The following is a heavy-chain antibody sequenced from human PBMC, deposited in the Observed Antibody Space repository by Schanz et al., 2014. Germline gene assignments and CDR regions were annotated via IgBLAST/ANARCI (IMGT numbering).Heavy chain of an antibody. D-gene: IGHD3-22*01. Sequence: QVQLVQSGAEVKKPGASVRVSCKVSGYAFTTYGISWVRQAPGQGPEFMGWISTFRNEDTNSAQRFQGRLTMTTDTSTSTAYMELSSLRSEDTAFYYCARSNYYDNSDYYNSFDYWGQGTLVTVSS. J-gene: IGHJ4*02. CDR1: GYAFTTYG. CDR3: ARSNYYDNSDYYNSFDY. CDR2: ISTFRNEDT. V-gene: IGHV1-18*01.